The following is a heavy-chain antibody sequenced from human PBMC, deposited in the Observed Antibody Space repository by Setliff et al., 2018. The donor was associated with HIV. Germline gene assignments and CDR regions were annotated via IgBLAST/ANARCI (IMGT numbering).Heavy chain of an antibody. CDR1: GGSIDSGNYD. V-gene: IGHV4-61*02. CDR3: VRSGCNGNICHDSRGWLDS. J-gene: IGHJ5*01. Sequence: PSETLSLTCTVSGGSIDSGNYDWNWVRQPGGKGLEWIGRIYTRGSTKYSPTFESRVTMSLDTSKNQFSLNLRSVTAADTALYYCVRSGCNGNICHDSRGWLDSWGQGTQVTVSS. D-gene: IGHD3-3*01. CDR2: IYTRGST.